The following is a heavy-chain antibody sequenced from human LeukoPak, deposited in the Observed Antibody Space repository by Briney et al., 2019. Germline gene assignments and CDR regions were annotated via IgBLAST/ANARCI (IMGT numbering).Heavy chain of an antibody. CDR1: GVSISSSEW. D-gene: IGHD2-15*01. V-gene: IGHV4-4*02. CDR3: ARQVRREPPSGDDC. J-gene: IGHJ4*02. CDR2: IHRDGRT. Sequence: PSEPLSLTCAVSGVSISSSEWWIWVRQPPGQGLEWIGEIHRDGRTRYNPSLKSRVTMSIDYSKNQFSLKVSSVTAADTAVYFCARQVRREPPSGDDCWGQGTLVTVSS.